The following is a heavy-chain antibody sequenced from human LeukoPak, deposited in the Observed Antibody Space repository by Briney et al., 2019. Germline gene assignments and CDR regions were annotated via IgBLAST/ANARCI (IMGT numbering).Heavy chain of an antibody. J-gene: IGHJ3*02. CDR2: ISYDGSNK. V-gene: IGHV3-30*18. CDR1: GLIFSSYG. D-gene: IGHD4-17*01. CDR3: AKDATYGDYARVFNAFDI. Sequence: PGGSLRLSCAASGLIFSSYGMHWVRQAPGKGLEWVAVISYDGSNKYYADSVKGRFTISRDNSKNTLYLQMNSLRAEDTAVYYCAKDATYGDYARVFNAFDIWGQGTMVSVSS.